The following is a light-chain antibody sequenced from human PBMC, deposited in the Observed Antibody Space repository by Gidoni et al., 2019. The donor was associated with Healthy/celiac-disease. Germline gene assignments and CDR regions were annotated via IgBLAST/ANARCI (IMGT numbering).Light chain of an antibody. Sequence: VLPQSPATLSLSPGERATLSCRARQSVSSYLAWYQQKPGQAPRLLIYDASNRATGIPARFSGSGSGTDFTLTISSLEPEDVAVYYCQQRSNWPTFGGGTKVEIK. CDR3: QQRSNWPT. J-gene: IGKJ4*02. CDR2: DAS. CDR1: QSVSSY. V-gene: IGKV3-11*01.